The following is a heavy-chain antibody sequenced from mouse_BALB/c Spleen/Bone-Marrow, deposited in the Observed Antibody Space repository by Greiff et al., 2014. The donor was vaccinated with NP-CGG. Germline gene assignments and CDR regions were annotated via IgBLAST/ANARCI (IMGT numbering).Heavy chain of an antibody. CDR1: EYEFPSHD. J-gene: IGHJ4*01. V-gene: IGHV5-2*01. CDR3: ARHNYRYDDYAMDY. CDR2: VNSDGGST. Sequence: EVKLVESGGGLVQPGESLKLSCESNEYEFPSHDMSWVRKTPEKRLELVAAVNSDGGSTYYPDTMERRFIISRDNTKKTLYLQMSSLRSEDTALYYCARHNYRYDDYAMDYWGQGTSVTVSS. D-gene: IGHD2-14*01.